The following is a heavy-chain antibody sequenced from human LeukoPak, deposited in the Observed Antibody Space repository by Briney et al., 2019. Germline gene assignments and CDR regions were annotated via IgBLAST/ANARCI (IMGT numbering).Heavy chain of an antibody. Sequence: GGSLRLSCATSGFTFSRYWMSWVRQAPGKGLEWVADINQDGSEKYYVDSVRGRFTISRDNAQKSLYLQMHGLRAEDTAVYYCARDLTAFDSWGQGTLVTVSS. J-gene: IGHJ4*02. CDR3: ARDLTAFDS. CDR2: INQDGSEK. CDR1: GFTFSRYW. D-gene: IGHD3-9*01. V-gene: IGHV3-7*05.